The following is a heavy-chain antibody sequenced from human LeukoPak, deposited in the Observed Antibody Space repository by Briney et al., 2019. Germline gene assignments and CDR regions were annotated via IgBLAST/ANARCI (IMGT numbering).Heavy chain of an antibody. V-gene: IGHV1-2*02. CDR3: ARELNHYDILTGYYTRDY. J-gene: IGHJ4*02. Sequence: GASVKVSCKASGYTFTGYYMHWVRQAPGQGLEWMGWINPNSGGTNYAQKFQGRVTMTRDTSISTAYMELSRLRSDDAAVYYCARELNHYDILTGYYTRDYRGQGTLVTVSS. CDR1: GYTFTGYY. D-gene: IGHD3-9*01. CDR2: INPNSGGT.